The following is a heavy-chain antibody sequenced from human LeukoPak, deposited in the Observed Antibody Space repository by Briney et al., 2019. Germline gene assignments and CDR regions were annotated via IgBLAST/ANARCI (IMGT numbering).Heavy chain of an antibody. J-gene: IGHJ4*02. CDR2: INPKTGDT. Sequence: ASVKVSCKASGYTFTGYYIHWVRQAPGQGREWMACINPKTGDTNYAQNFQGRVTMTRDTSISTAYMELSSLKSDDTAVYYCARLSGNYAYWGQGTLVTVSS. CDR3: ARLSGNYAY. CDR1: GYTFTGYY. V-gene: IGHV1-2*02. D-gene: IGHD1-26*01.